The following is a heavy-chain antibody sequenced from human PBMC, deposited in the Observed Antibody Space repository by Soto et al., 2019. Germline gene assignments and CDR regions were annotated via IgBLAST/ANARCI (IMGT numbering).Heavy chain of an antibody. CDR1: GFTFSSYA. D-gene: IGHD6-13*01. Sequence: EVQLLESGGGLVQPGGSLRLSCAASGFTFSSYAMSWVRQAPGKGLEWVSAISGSGGSTYYADSVKGRFTISRDNSKNTLYLQMNILRAEDTAVYYCAKARPRIAAAGATLFGYFDYWGQGTLVTVSS. CDR3: AKARPRIAAAGATLFGYFDY. V-gene: IGHV3-23*01. CDR2: ISGSGGST. J-gene: IGHJ4*02.